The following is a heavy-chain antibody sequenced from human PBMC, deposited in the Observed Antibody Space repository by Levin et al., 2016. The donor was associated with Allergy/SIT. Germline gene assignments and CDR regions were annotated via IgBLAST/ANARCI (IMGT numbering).Heavy chain of an antibody. V-gene: IGHV3-72*01. J-gene: IGHJ4*02. Sequence: GGSLRLSCAASGFTFSDHYMDWVRQAPGKGLEWVGRTRNKANRYTTEYAASVKGKFTISRDDSKNSLYLQMSSLRTDDTAVYYCVRVSVASGGYSYENWGQGVLVTVSS. CDR3: VRVSVASGGYSYEN. D-gene: IGHD5-18*01. CDR1: GFTFSDHY. CDR2: TRNKANRYTT.